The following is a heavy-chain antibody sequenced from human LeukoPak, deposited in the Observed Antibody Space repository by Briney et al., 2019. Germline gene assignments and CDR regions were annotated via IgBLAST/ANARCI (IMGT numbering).Heavy chain of an antibody. CDR2: ISAYNGNT. D-gene: IGHD6-13*01. Sequence: ASVKVSCKASGYTFTSYGISWVRQAPGQGLEWMGWISAYNGNTNYAQKLQGRVTMTTDTSTSTAYMELRSLRSDDTAVYYCVRAIAAAGTPLYFDYWGQGTLVTVSS. V-gene: IGHV1-18*01. CDR3: VRAIAAAGTPLYFDY. CDR1: GYTFTSYG. J-gene: IGHJ4*02.